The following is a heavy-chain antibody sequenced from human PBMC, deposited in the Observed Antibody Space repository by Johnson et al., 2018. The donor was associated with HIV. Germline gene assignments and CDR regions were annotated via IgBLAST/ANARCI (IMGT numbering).Heavy chain of an antibody. J-gene: IGHJ3*02. Sequence: VQLVESGGGLIQPGGSLRLSCAASGFTVSSNYMSWVRQAPGKGLECVSVIYSGGSTYYADSVKGRFTISRDNSKNSLYLQMNSLRAEDTAVYYCARQLGSDAFDIWGQGTMVTVAS. CDR1: GFTVSSNY. D-gene: IGHD7-27*01. CDR3: ARQLGSDAFDI. CDR2: IYSGGST. V-gene: IGHV3-66*02.